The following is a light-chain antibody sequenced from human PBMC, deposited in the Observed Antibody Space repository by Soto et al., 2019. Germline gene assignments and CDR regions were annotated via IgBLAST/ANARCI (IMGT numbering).Light chain of an antibody. J-gene: IGLJ2*01. CDR3: AAWDDSLSGQGV. CDR2: SNN. V-gene: IGLV1-47*02. CDR1: SSNIGSNY. Sequence: QAVVTQPPSASGTPGQRVTISCSGSSSNIGSNYVYWYQQLPGTAPKLLIYSNNQRPSGVPDQFSGSKSGTSASLAISGLRSEDEADYYCAAWDDSLSGQGVFGGGTKLTV.